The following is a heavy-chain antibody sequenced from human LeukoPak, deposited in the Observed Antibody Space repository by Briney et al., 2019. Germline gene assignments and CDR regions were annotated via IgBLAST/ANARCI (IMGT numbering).Heavy chain of an antibody. CDR2: IYTSGST. CDR3: ARQSADAFDI. V-gene: IGHV4-4*07. Sequence: SETLSLTCTLSGGSMSIYYWSWVRQPAGKGLEWIGRIYTSGSTNYNPSLKSRVTMSADTSKNQFSLKLTSVTAADTAVYYCARQSADAFDIWGQGTMVTVSS. J-gene: IGHJ3*02. CDR1: GGSMSIYY.